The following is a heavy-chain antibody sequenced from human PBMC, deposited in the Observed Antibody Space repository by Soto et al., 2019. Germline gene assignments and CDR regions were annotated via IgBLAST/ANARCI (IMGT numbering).Heavy chain of an antibody. V-gene: IGHV4-31*02. D-gene: IGHD3-10*01. CDR1: GGSISDNYY. Sequence: QVQLQESGPGLVKPSQTLSLTCTVSGGSISDNYYWSWIRQQQGQGLEWIGYISHNGNTYYNPSLKSRVSISMDTSKNQLSLRLYSVTVADTAVYYCVREDYYDSGKSDYWGQGTLVTVSS. J-gene: IGHJ4*02. CDR3: VREDYYDSGKSDY. CDR2: ISHNGNT.